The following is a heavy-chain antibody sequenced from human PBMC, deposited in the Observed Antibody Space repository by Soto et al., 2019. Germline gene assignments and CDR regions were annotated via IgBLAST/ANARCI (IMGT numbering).Heavy chain of an antibody. Sequence: SVKVSCKASGGTFSSYAISWVRQAPGQGLEWIGGIIPIFGTANYAQKFQGRVTITADESTSTAYMELSSLRSEDTAVYYCARRITIFGVGHYYGMDVWGQGTTVTVSS. CDR3: ARRITIFGVGHYYGMDV. J-gene: IGHJ6*02. CDR1: GGTFSSYA. CDR2: IIPIFGTA. D-gene: IGHD3-3*01. V-gene: IGHV1-69*13.